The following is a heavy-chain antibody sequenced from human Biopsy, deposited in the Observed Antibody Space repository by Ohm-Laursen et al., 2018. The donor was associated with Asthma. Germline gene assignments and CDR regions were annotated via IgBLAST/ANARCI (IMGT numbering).Heavy chain of an antibody. CDR2: ISSSGSTT. V-gene: IGHV3-11*01. CDR3: ARVFESSEWGPFYHFGLDV. D-gene: IGHD6-25*01. J-gene: IGHJ6*02. Sequence: GSLRLSCPASGFSFSDYYMTWMRQAPGKGLEWVSSISSSGSTTYPAESVKGRFTISRDNAQKSLFLQMGSLRAEDTAIYYCARVFESSEWGPFYHFGLDVWGQGTTVAVSS. CDR1: GFSFSDYY.